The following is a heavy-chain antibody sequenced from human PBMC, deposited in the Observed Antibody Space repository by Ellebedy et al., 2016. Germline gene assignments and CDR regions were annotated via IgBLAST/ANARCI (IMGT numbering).Heavy chain of an antibody. Sequence: SETLSLXXTVSGYSISSGPYWGSIRPPPGKGLEWIGSIYQSGSTYYNPSLQSRVTISVDTSKNHFSLKLSSVTPADTAVYHCARVKLLWFEDPGSDYYYGMDVWGQGTTVNVSS. CDR2: IYQSGST. D-gene: IGHD3-10*01. J-gene: IGHJ6*02. CDR1: GYSISSGPY. V-gene: IGHV4-38-2*02. CDR3: ARVKLLWFEDPGSDYYYGMDV.